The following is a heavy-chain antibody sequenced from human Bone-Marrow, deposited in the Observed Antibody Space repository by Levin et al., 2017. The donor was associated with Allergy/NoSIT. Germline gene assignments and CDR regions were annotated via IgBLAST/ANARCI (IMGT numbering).Heavy chain of an antibody. V-gene: IGHV4-39*01. CDR3: ARHKVGDYVAFDI. D-gene: IGHD4-17*01. CDR1: GGSISSSSYY. J-gene: IGHJ3*02. CDR2: IYYSGST. Sequence: SQTLSLTCTVSGGSISSSSYYWGWIRQPPGKGLEWIGSIYYSGSTYYNPSLKSRVTISVDTSKNQFSLKLSSVTAADTAVYYCARHKVGDYVAFDIWGQGTMVTVSS.